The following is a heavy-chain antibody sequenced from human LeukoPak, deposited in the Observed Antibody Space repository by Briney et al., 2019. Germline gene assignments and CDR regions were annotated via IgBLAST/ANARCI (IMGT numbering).Heavy chain of an antibody. CDR2: ISTSSSYI. CDR1: GFTFSRYS. Sequence: PGGSLRLSCAASGFTFSRYSLNWVRQAPGKGLEWVSSISTSSSYIYYADSVKGRFTISRDNAKNSLYLQMNSLRAEDTAVYYCARETYPPWELLGVSDYYMDVWGKGTTVTVSS. J-gene: IGHJ6*03. CDR3: ARETYPPWELLGVSDYYMDV. V-gene: IGHV3-21*01. D-gene: IGHD1-26*01.